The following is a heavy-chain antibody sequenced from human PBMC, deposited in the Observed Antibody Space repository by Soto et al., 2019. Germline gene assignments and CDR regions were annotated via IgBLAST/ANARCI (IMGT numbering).Heavy chain of an antibody. CDR2: ISGSGAST. Sequence: EPQLLESGGGLGHPGGSLRLSCAASGFTFSSYAMSWVRQAPGKGLEWVAAISGSGASTYYADSVRGRSTNSRDKSKKTVDLQMDSLRAEDTAVYYCAKFYCISTMCQAPAAKSTGGFEIWGQGTLVTVSS. CDR3: AKFYCISTMCQAPAAKSTGGFEI. D-gene: IGHD2-2*01. CDR1: GFTFSSYA. V-gene: IGHV3-23*01. J-gene: IGHJ3*02.